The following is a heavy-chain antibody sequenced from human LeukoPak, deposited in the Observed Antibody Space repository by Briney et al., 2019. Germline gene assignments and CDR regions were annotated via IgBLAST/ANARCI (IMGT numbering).Heavy chain of an antibody. Sequence: PGGSLRLSCAASGFTFSSYSMNWVRQAPGKGLEWVSSISSSSSYIYYADSVKGRFTISRDNAKNSLYLQMNSLRAEDTAVYYCARDPTYCGGDSYPGLGGYYFDYWGQGTLVTVSS. D-gene: IGHD2-21*02. CDR1: GFTFSSYS. CDR2: ISSSSSYI. V-gene: IGHV3-21*01. CDR3: ARDPTYCGGDSYPGLGGYYFDY. J-gene: IGHJ4*02.